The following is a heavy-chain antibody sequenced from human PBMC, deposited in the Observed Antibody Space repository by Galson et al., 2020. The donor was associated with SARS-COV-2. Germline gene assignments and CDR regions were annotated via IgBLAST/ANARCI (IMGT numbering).Heavy chain of an antibody. D-gene: IGHD1-1*01. CDR1: GASISSGGYY. J-gene: IGHJ6*02. CDR2: IHHSGST. CDR3: ASQLSQGVDYGLDV. Sequence: SETLSLTCTVSGASISSGGYYWNWIRQHPGKGLEWIAYIHHSGSTKSSPSLKSRVLTSIDKAKNQFSLKLRFVTAADTAVYYCASQLSQGVDYGLDVWGQGATVTVSS. V-gene: IGHV4-31*03.